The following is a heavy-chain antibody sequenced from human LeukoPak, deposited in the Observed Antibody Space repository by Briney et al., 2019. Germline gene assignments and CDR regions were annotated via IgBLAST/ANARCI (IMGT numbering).Heavy chain of an antibody. CDR1: GFTFSSYG. CDR3: ARGRSTVATDYYYYMDV. J-gene: IGHJ6*03. V-gene: IGHV3-30*02. CDR2: IRYDGSNK. D-gene: IGHD6-19*01. Sequence: GGSLRLSCAASGFTFSSYGMHWVRQAPGKGLEWVAFIRYDGSNKYYADSVKGRFTISRDNSKNTLYLQMNSLRAEDTAVYYCARGRSTVATDYYYYMDVWGKGTTVTVSS.